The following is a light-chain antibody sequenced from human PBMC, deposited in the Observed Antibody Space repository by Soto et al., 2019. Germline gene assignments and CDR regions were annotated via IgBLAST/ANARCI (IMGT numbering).Light chain of an antibody. V-gene: IGKV1-27*01. CDR2: AAS. Sequence: DIQMTQSPSSLSASVGDRVTITCRASQGISNYLAWYQQKPGKVPKLLIYAASTLQSGVLSRFSGSGSGTDLTLTISSLQPEDVATYYCQTYNSAPFTFGPGTKVDIK. CDR1: QGISNY. CDR3: QTYNSAPFT. J-gene: IGKJ3*01.